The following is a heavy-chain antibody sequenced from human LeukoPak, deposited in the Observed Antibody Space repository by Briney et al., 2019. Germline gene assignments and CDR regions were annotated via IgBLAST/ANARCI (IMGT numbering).Heavy chain of an antibody. J-gene: IGHJ6*02. V-gene: IGHV1-46*01. Sequence: ASVKVSCKASGYTFTSHYMHWVRQAPGQGLEWMGIINPSGGSTTYAQKFQGRVTMTRDTSTSTVYMELSRLRSDDTAVYYCAREKVRQSGMDVWGQGTTVTVSS. CDR1: GYTFTSHY. CDR2: INPSGGST. CDR3: AREKVRQSGMDV. D-gene: IGHD2-2*01.